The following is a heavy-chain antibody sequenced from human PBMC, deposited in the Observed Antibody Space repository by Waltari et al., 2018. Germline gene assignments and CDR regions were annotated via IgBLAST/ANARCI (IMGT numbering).Heavy chain of an antibody. CDR2: INPNSGGT. V-gene: IGHV1-2*06. CDR1: GYTFTGYY. CDR3: ARGPPEGDFWSGYPDP. D-gene: IGHD3-3*01. J-gene: IGHJ5*02. Sequence: QVQLVQSGAEVKKPGASVKVSCKASGYTFTGYYMHWVRQAPGQGLEWMGRINPNSGGTNYAQKFQGGVTMTRDTSISTAYMELSRLRSDDTAVYYCARGPPEGDFWSGYPDPWGQGTLVTVSS.